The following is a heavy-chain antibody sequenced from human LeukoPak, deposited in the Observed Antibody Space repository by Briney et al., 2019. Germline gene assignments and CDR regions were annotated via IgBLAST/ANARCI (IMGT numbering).Heavy chain of an antibody. D-gene: IGHD3-22*01. Sequence: PGGSLRLSCTASGFTFGDYAMSWVRQAPGKGLEWVGFIRSKAYGGTTEYAASVRGRFTISRDDSKSIAYLQMNSLKTEDTAVYYRTRHVVITTVFDYWGQGTLVTVSS. V-gene: IGHV3-49*04. J-gene: IGHJ4*02. CDR2: IRSKAYGGTT. CDR1: GFTFGDYA. CDR3: TRHVVITTVFDY.